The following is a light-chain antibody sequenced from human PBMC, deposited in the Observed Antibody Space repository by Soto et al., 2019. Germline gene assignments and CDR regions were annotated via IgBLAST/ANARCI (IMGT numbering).Light chain of an antibody. J-gene: IGKJ1*01. CDR2: GVS. V-gene: IGKV3-20*01. CDR3: QQYGMSPWT. Sequence: FTHSPCTLSLSPGERATRSLRASQSVSSSYVGWHQQTPRQPPRLLIYGVSGTATGIPDRFSGSGSATYFPPTIGRLQPEDSAVYYWQQYGMSPWTFGQGTKVDIK. CDR1: QSVSSSY.